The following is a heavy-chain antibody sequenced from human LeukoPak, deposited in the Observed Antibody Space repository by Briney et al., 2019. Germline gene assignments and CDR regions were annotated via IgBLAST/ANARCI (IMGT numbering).Heavy chain of an antibody. Sequence: SVKVSCKASGGTFSSYAISWVRQAPGQGLEWMGGIIPIFGTANYAQKFQGRVTITADESTSTAYMELSSLRSEDTAVYYCARVTSSSSQFDYWGQGTLVTVPS. CDR2: IIPIFGTA. CDR3: ARVTSSSSQFDY. V-gene: IGHV1-69*13. J-gene: IGHJ4*02. D-gene: IGHD6-6*01. CDR1: GGTFSSYA.